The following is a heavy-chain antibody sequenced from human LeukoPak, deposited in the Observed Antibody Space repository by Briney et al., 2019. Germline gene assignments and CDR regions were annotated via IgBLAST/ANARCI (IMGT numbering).Heavy chain of an antibody. CDR3: ARERLYYDSSGYSLSY. Sequence: PGGSLSLSCAGSGCTLSDYYMSWLRQAPGKGREGVSYISSSGSTIYHADSVKGRFTISRDNAKNSLYLQMNSLRAEDTAVYYCARERLYYDSSGYSLSYWGQGTLVTVSS. J-gene: IGHJ4*02. D-gene: IGHD3-22*01. V-gene: IGHV3-11*01. CDR2: ISSSGSTI. CDR1: GCTLSDYY.